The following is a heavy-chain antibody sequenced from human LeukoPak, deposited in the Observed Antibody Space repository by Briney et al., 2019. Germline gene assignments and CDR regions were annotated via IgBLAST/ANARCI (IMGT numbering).Heavy chain of an antibody. CDR2: INPTSGGA. J-gene: IGHJ3*02. CDR3: AKVFFESTGYSAFHI. V-gene: IGHV1-2*02. D-gene: IGHD3-22*01. Sequence: GASVKVSCKASGGTFSSYAISWVRQAPGQGLEWLGWINPTSGGATYAQKFQGRVTMTRDTSISTAYMELSSLRSGDTAVYFCAKVFFESTGYSAFHIWGQGTLVTVSS. CDR1: GGTFSSYA.